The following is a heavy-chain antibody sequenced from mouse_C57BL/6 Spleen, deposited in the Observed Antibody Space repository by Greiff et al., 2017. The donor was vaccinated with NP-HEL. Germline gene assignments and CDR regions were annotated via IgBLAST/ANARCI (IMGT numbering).Heavy chain of an antibody. J-gene: IGHJ3*01. V-gene: IGHV1-55*01. CDR3: ARSDYGSSPSFAY. D-gene: IGHD1-1*01. CDR2: IYPGSGST. CDR1: GYTFTSYW. Sequence: QVQLQQPGAELVKPGASVKMSCKASGYTFTSYWITWVKQRPGQGLEWIGDIYPGSGSTNYNEKFKSKATLTVDTSSSTAYMQLSSLTSEDSAVYYCARSDYGSSPSFAYWGQGTLVTVSA.